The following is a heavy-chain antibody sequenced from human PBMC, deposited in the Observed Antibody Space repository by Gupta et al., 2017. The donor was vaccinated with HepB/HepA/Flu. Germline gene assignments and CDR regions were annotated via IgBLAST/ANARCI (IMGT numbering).Heavy chain of an antibody. CDR3: AHGRGSGWYFFFRD. Sequence: QITLKESGPTLVKPTQTLTLTCTFSGFSLSTSGVGVGWIRQPPGKALEWLALIYWDDDKRYSPSLKSRLTITKDTSKNQVVLTMTNMDPVDTATYYCAHGRGSGWYFFFRDWGQGTLVTVSS. V-gene: IGHV2-5*02. CDR1: GFSLSTSGVG. D-gene: IGHD6-19*01. CDR2: IYWDDDK. J-gene: IGHJ4*02.